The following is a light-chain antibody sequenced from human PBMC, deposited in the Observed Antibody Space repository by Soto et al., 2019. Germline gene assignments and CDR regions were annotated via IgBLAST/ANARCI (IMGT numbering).Light chain of an antibody. CDR3: SSYTSSSTLV. Sequence: ALTHPASVSGSPGQSITISCTGTSSDVGGYNYVSWYQQHPGKAPKLMIYEVSNRPSGVSNRFSGSKSGNTASLTISGLQAEEEADYYCSSYTSSSTLVFGGGTKVTVL. CDR2: EVS. CDR1: SSDVGGYNY. J-gene: IGLJ2*01. V-gene: IGLV2-14*01.